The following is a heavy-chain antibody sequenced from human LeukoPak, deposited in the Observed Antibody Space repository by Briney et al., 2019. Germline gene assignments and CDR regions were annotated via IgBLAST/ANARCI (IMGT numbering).Heavy chain of an antibody. Sequence: PSETLSLTCTVSGGSISSSSHYWGWVRQAPGKGLEWVSSISSSSSYIYYADSVKGRFTISRDNAKNSLYLQMNSLRAEDTAVYYCARVGIAVAGESYWGQGTLVTVSS. CDR2: ISSSSSYI. D-gene: IGHD6-19*01. V-gene: IGHV3-21*01. CDR1: GGSISSSSHY. CDR3: ARVGIAVAGESY. J-gene: IGHJ4*02.